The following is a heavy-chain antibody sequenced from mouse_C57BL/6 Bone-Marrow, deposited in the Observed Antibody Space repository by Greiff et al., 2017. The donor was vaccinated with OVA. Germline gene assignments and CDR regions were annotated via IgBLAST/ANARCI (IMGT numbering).Heavy chain of an antibody. V-gene: IGHV10-3*01. D-gene: IGHD1-1*01. Sequence: EVQLVESGGGLVQPKGSLKLSCAASGFTFNTYAMHWVRQAPGKGLEWVARIRSKSSNYATYYADSVKDRFTISRDDSQSMLYLQMNNLKTEDTAMYYCVRGKGIYYGWYFDVWGTGTTVTVSS. CDR3: VRGKGIYYGWYFDV. CDR2: IRSKSSNYAT. CDR1: GFTFNTYA. J-gene: IGHJ1*03.